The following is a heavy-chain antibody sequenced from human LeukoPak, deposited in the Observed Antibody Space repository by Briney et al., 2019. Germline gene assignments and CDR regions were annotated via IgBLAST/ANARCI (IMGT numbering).Heavy chain of an antibody. Sequence: GGSLRLSCAPSGFTFNNYAMNWVRQAPRKGLEWVSSISGGGETTYYADSAKGRFTISRDNSQNTLYLQMNSLRAEDTAVCYCARDYADYVGYFFFDYWGQGTRVTVSS. CDR2: ISGGGETT. V-gene: IGHV3-23*01. CDR1: GFTFNNYA. J-gene: IGHJ4*02. CDR3: ARDYADYVGYFFFDY. D-gene: IGHD4-17*01.